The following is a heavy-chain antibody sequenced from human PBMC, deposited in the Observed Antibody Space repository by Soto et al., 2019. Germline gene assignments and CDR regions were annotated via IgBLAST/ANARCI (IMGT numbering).Heavy chain of an antibody. J-gene: IGHJ4*02. Sequence: QVQLVESGGGVVQPGRSLRLSCAASGFTFSSYGMHWVRQAPGKGLEWVAVIWYDGSNKYYADSVKGRFTISRDNSKDTLYLQMNSLRAEDTAVYYCARDPGWELLRGGFDYWGQGTLVTVSS. CDR2: IWYDGSNK. V-gene: IGHV3-33*01. CDR3: ARDPGWELLRGGFDY. CDR1: GFTFSSYG. D-gene: IGHD1-26*01.